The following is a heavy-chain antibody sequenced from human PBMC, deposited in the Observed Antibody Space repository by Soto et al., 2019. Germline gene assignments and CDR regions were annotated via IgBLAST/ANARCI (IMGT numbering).Heavy chain of an antibody. CDR1: GFPRISKK. CDR2: ISGSGGST. Sequence: ALWGNSVDSGFPRISKKKSRVRQAPGKGPEWVSAISGSGGSTYYADSVKGRFTISRANSKNTLYLQMNSLRAEDTAVYYCAKVRTVTTNDYWGQGTLVTVSS. CDR3: AKVRTVTTNDY. J-gene: IGHJ4*02. D-gene: IGHD4-17*01. V-gene: IGHV3-23*01.